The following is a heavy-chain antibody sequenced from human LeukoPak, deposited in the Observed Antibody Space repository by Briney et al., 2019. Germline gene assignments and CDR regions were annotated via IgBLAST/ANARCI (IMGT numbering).Heavy chain of an antibody. CDR2: INSGNGNT. Sequence: ASVKASCKASGYTFTSYAMHWVRQAPGQRLEWMGWINSGNGNTKYSQKFQRRVTITRDPSASTAYMELSSLRSEDTAMYYCARGKLVVVPAARPGYNWFDPWGQGTLVTVSS. CDR3: ARGKLVVVPAARPGYNWFDP. D-gene: IGHD2-2*01. J-gene: IGHJ5*02. V-gene: IGHV1-3*01. CDR1: GYTFTSYA.